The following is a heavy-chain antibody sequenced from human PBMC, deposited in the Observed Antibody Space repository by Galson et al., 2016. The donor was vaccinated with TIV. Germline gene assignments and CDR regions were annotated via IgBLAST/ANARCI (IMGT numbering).Heavy chain of an antibody. J-gene: IGHJ2*01. V-gene: IGHV1-69*13. CDR2: IIPIFRSP. Sequence: SVKVSCKASGGSFSNYAINWVRQAPGQGLEWMGGIIPIFRSPNYAQRFQGRVTITADESTSTAFVELSSLRSDDTAVYYCARPSDSSLYFDLWGRGTPVIVSS. D-gene: IGHD6-13*01. CDR1: GGSFSNYA. CDR3: ARPSDSSLYFDL.